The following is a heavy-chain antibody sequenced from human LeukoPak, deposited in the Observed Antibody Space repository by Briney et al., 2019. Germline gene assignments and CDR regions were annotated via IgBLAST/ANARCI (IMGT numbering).Heavy chain of an antibody. CDR3: ARAWYRSGWYEDAFDS. V-gene: IGHV4-59*01. CDR2: ISYSGST. J-gene: IGHJ3*02. D-gene: IGHD6-19*01. Sequence: SETLSLTCNVCGGSISSYFSSWIRQPPGKGLEWIGHISYSGSTHYNTFIKSRIITSVDTSKNQFSLKLSSVTAADTAVYYCARAWYRSGWYEDAFDSWGQGRMVTVSS. CDR1: GGSISSYF.